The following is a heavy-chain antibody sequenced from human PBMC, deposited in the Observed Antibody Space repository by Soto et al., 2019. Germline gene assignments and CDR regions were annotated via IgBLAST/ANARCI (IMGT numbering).Heavy chain of an antibody. J-gene: IGHJ4*02. Sequence: SVKVSCKASGGTIGSYAFSWVRQAPGQGLEWMGGIIPVSGAAHYAQKFQGRVTITADESTSTAYMELSSLSSQDTAVYYCATALGCRSTSCTLDYWGQGTRVTASS. D-gene: IGHD2-2*01. V-gene: IGHV1-69*13. CDR2: IIPVSGAA. CDR3: ATALGCRSTSCTLDY. CDR1: GGTIGSYA.